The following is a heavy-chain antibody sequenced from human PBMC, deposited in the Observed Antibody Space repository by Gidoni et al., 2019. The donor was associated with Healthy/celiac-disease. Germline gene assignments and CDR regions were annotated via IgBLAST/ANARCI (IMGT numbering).Heavy chain of an antibody. CDR1: GYSISSGYY. CDR3: AREQWLAFDY. D-gene: IGHD6-19*01. Sequence: QVQLQESGPGLVKPSETLSLTCAASGYSISSGYYWGWIRQPPGKGLEWIGSIYHSGSTYYNPSLKSRVTISVDTSKNQFSLKLSSVTAADTAVYYCAREQWLAFDYWGQGTLVTVSS. J-gene: IGHJ4*02. V-gene: IGHV4-38-2*01. CDR2: IYHSGST.